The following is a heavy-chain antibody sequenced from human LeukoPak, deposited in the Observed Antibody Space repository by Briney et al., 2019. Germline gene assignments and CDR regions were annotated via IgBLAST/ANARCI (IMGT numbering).Heavy chain of an antibody. V-gene: IGHV1-2*02. Sequence: ASVKVSCKASGYTFIGYYMHWVRQAPGQGLEWMGWINPNSAGTNYAQKFQGRVTMTRDTSISTAYMELSRLISDDTAVYYCARDNGDYDFWSGYDYWGQGTLVTVSS. J-gene: IGHJ4*02. D-gene: IGHD3-3*01. CDR3: ARDNGDYDFWSGYDY. CDR2: INPNSAGT. CDR1: GYTFIGYY.